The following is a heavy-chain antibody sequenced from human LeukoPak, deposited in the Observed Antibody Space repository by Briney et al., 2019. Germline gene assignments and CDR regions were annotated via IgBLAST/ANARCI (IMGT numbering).Heavy chain of an antibody. CDR3: AREPSVFVGDAFDI. D-gene: IGHD2-21*01. J-gene: IGHJ3*02. V-gene: IGHV1-18*01. Sequence: GASVKVSCKASGYTFTSYGISWVRQAPGQGLEWMGWISAYNGNTLYAQKFQGRVTMTTDTSTSTAYMELRSLRSDDTAVYYCAREPSVFVGDAFDIWGRGTMVTVSS. CDR2: ISAYNGNT. CDR1: GYTFTSYG.